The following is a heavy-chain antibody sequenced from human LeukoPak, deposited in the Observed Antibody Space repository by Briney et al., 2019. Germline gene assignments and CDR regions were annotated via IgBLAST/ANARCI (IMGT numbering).Heavy chain of an antibody. CDR3: ARDGVSYSEENWFDP. CDR2: INPNSGGT. V-gene: IGHV1-2*02. CDR1: GYTFTVYD. Sequence: ASVKVSCTSSGYTFTVYDMHWVRQAPGQGLEWMGWINPNSGGTNYAQKFQGRVTMTRDTSISTAYMELSMLRSEDTAVYYCARDGVSYSEENWFDPWGQGTLVTVSS. J-gene: IGHJ5*02. D-gene: IGHD5-18*01.